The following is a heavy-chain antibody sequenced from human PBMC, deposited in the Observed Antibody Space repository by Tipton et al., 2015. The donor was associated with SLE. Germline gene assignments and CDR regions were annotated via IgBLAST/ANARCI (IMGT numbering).Heavy chain of an antibody. CDR2: IIPIFGTA. J-gene: IGHJ1*01. V-gene: IGHV1-69*05. CDR1: GGTFSSYA. Sequence: QLAQSGAEEKKPGSSVKVSCKASGGTFSSYAISWVRQAPGQGLEWMGGIIPIFGTANYAQKFQGRVTITTDESTSTAYMELSSLRSEDTAVYYCAWGDCSSASCYRAEFFQLWCQGTLVTVAS. CDR3: AWGDCSSASCYRAEFFQL. D-gene: IGHD2-2*01.